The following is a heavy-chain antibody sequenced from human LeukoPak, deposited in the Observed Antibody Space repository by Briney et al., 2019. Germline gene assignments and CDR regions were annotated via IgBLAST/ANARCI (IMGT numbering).Heavy chain of an antibody. D-gene: IGHD1-26*01. CDR1: GGTFSSYA. CDR2: IIPIFGTA. J-gene: IGHJ1*01. CDR3: ARDYIVGATTSSEYFQH. V-gene: IGHV1-69*13. Sequence: SVKVSCKASGGTFSSYAISWVRQAPGQGLEWMGGIIPIFGTANYAQKFQGRVTITADESTSTAYMGLSSLRSEDTAVYYCARDYIVGATTSSEYFQHWGQGTLVTVSS.